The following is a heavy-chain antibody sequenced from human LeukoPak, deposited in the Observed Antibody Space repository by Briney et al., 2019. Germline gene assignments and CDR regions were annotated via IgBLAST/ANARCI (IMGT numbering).Heavy chain of an antibody. CDR3: ARVVGAIRD. Sequence: SETLSLTCTVSGSSISSYYWSWIRQPPGKGLEWIGYIYYSGSTNYNPSLKSRVTISVDTSKNQFSLKLSSVTAADTAVYYCARVVGAIRDWGQGTLVTVSS. D-gene: IGHD1-26*01. J-gene: IGHJ4*02. CDR2: IYYSGST. CDR1: GSSISSYY. V-gene: IGHV4-59*01.